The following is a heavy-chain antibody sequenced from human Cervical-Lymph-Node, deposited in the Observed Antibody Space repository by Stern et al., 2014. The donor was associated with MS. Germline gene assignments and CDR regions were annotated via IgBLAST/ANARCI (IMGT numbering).Heavy chain of an antibody. V-gene: IGHV4-31*11. Sequence: QVQLQESGPGLVKPSQTMSLTCAVSGDSISSGGYYWSWIRLHPGKGLEWIGYIYYSGSTYYNPSLKSRITISVDTSKNQFFLKLSSVTAADTAIYYCARVTAGTFDYWGQGTLVTVSS. CDR3: ARVTAGTFDY. D-gene: IGHD5-18*01. J-gene: IGHJ4*02. CDR2: IYYSGST. CDR1: GDSISSGGYY.